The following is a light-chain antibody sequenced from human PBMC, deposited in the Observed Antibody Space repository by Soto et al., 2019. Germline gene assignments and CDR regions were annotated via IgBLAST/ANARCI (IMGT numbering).Light chain of an antibody. CDR1: QSVSSTY. CDR2: GAS. J-gene: IGKJ1*01. Sequence: EIVLTQSPGTLSLSPGERATLACRASQSVSSTYLAWYQQKPGQAPRLLIYGASSRATGFSDRFSGSGSGTEFTLTITSLQPDDFGVYYCQQYKSSSTFGQGTKVDIK. CDR3: QQYKSSST. V-gene: IGKV3-20*01.